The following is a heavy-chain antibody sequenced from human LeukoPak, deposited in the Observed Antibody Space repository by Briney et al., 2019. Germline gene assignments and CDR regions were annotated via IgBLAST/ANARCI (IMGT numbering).Heavy chain of an antibody. CDR3: AKDFRIGYSAHFDY. CDR1: GFTFNIYA. CDR2: ISGSGDST. V-gene: IGHV3-23*01. D-gene: IGHD2-21*01. Sequence: GGSLRLSCAASGFTFNIYAMNWVRQAPGKGLEWVSVISGSGDSTYYADSVKGRFSISRDNSKNTLYLQMDSLRGEDTAVYYCAKDFRIGYSAHFDYWGQGALVTVSS. J-gene: IGHJ4*02.